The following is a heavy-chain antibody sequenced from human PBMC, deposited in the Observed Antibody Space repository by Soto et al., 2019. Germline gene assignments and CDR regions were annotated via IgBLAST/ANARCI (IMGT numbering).Heavy chain of an antibody. J-gene: IGHJ4*01. D-gene: IGHD1-26*01. CDR2: TYYRSKWYY. CDR1: GDSSSSNSAG. CDR3: ARGEQYSGRIFDY. V-gene: IGHV6-1*01. Sequence: SQTLSLTGAITGDSSSSNSAGWSWVRQSPSRGLEWLGRTYYRSKWYYEYAVSVRGRITINPDTSKNQYSLQLNSVTPEDTAVYFCARGEQYSGRIFDYWGQGTLVTVS.